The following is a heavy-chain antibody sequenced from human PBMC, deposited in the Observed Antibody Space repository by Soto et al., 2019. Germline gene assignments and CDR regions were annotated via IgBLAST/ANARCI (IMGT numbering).Heavy chain of an antibody. CDR1: GGTFSSYA. V-gene: IGHV1-69*13. CDR2: IIPIFGTA. D-gene: IGHD2-21*02. CDR3: ARVLYCGGDCYSRLSYYFDY. J-gene: IGHJ4*02. Sequence: GASVKVSCKASGGTFSSYAISWVRQAPGQGLEWMGGIIPIFGTANYAQKFQGRVTITADESTSTAYMELSSLRSEDTAVYYCARVLYCGGDCYSRLSYYFDYWGQGTLVTVSS.